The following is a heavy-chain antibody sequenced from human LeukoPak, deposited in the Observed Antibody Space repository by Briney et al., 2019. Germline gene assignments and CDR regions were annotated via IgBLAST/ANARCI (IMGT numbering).Heavy chain of an antibody. J-gene: IGHJ4*02. CDR3: AKDRGGVATIPTPDY. Sequence: GRSLRLSCAASGFTFSSYGMHWVRQAPGKGLEWVAVISYDGSNKYYADSVKGRFTISRDNSKNTLYLQMNSLRAEDTAVYYCAKDRGGVATIPTPDYWGQGTLATVSS. CDR2: ISYDGSNK. V-gene: IGHV3-30*18. CDR1: GFTFSSYG. D-gene: IGHD5-12*01.